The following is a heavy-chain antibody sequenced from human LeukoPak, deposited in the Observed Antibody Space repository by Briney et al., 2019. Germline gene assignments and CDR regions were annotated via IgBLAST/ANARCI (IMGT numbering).Heavy chain of an antibody. CDR2: INHSGST. CDR1: GGSFSGYY. J-gene: IGHJ6*03. CDR3: ARVMTTVTTGDYYYYMDV. D-gene: IGHD4-17*01. V-gene: IGHV4-34*01. Sequence: SETLSLTCAVYGGSFSGYYWSWIRQPPGKGLEWIGEINHSGSTNYNPSLKGRVTISVDASKNQFSLKLSSVTAADTAVYYCARVMTTVTTGDYYYYMDVWGKGTTVTVSS.